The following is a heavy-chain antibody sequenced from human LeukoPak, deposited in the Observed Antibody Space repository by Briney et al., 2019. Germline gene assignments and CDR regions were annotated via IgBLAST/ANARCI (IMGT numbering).Heavy chain of an antibody. Sequence: RASVKVSCKASGYTFTSYGMSWVRQAPGQGLEWMGWISAYNGNANYAQKLQGRVTMTTDTSTSTAYMELRSLRSDDSAVYYCARDPRQIFSSWYQFDYWGQGTLVTVSS. V-gene: IGHV1-18*01. CDR2: ISAYNGNA. CDR3: ARDPRQIFSSWYQFDY. CDR1: GYTFTSYG. J-gene: IGHJ4*02. D-gene: IGHD6-13*01.